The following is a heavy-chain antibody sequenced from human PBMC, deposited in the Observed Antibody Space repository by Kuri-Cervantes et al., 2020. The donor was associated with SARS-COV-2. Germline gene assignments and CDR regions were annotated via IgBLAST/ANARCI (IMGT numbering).Heavy chain of an antibody. V-gene: IGHV1-3*01. CDR2: INAGNGNT. Sequence: ASVKVSCKASGYTFTSYAMHWVRQAPGQRLEWMGWINAGNGNTKYSQKFQGRVTITRDTSASAACMELSSLRSEDTAVYYCARGEVVVAATHYYYYYGMDVWGQGTTVTVSS. J-gene: IGHJ6*02. D-gene: IGHD2-15*01. CDR3: ARGEVVVAATHYYYYYGMDV. CDR1: GYTFTSYA.